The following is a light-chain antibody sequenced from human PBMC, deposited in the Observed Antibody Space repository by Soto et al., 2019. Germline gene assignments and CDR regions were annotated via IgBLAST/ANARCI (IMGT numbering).Light chain of an antibody. V-gene: IGKV3-20*01. Sequence: EIVLTQSPGTLSLSPGERATLSCRASQSVSSSYLAWYQQKPGQAPRLLIYGASSRATGIPDRFSGSGSGTDFTLTTSRLAPEDVAVYYCQQYGSALSWTFGQGTKVEIK. CDR2: GAS. J-gene: IGKJ1*01. CDR3: QQYGSALSWT. CDR1: QSVSSSY.